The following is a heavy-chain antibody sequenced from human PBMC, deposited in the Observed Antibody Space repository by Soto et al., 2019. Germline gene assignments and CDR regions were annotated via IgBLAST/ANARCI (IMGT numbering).Heavy chain of an antibody. V-gene: IGHV3-30*18. CDR1: GFTFSSYG. J-gene: IGHJ4*02. Sequence: QVQLVESGGGVVQPGRSLRLSCAASGFTFSSYGMHWVRQAPGKGLEWVAVISYDGSNKYYADSVKGRFTISRDNSKNTLYLQMNSLRAEDTAVYYCAKFRPTPTRRVVPAAAFDYWGQGTLVTVSS. CDR2: ISYDGSNK. CDR3: AKFRPTPTRRVVPAAAFDY. D-gene: IGHD2-2*01.